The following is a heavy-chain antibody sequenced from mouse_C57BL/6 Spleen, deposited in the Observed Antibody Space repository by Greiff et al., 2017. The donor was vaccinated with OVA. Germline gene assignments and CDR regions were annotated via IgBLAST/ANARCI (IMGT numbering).Heavy chain of an antibody. V-gene: IGHV1-39*01. CDR3: ARSPFTTVVATPYYFDY. J-gene: IGHJ2*01. D-gene: IGHD1-1*01. CDR2: INPNYGTT. CDR1: GYSFTDYN. Sequence: EVQLVVSGPELVKPGASVKISCKASGYSFTDYNMNWVKQSNGKSLEWIGVINPNYGTTSYNQKFKGKATLTVDQSSSTAYMQLNSLTSEDSAVYYCARSPFTTVVATPYYFDYWGQGTTLTVSS.